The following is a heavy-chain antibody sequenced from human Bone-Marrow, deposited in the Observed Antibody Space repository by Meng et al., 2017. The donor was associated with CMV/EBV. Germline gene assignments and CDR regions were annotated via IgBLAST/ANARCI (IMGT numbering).Heavy chain of an antibody. J-gene: IGHJ6*02. Sequence: ASVKVSCKASGYTFTSYYMHWVRQAPGQGLEWMGIINPSGGSTSYAQKFQGRVTITTDESTSTAYMELSSLRSEDTAVYYCASRSGVPAAIGLVYYYGMDVWGQGTKVTVSS. D-gene: IGHD2-2*01. CDR3: ASRSGVPAAIGLVYYYGMDV. CDR1: GYTFTSYY. V-gene: IGHV1-46*01. CDR2: INPSGGST.